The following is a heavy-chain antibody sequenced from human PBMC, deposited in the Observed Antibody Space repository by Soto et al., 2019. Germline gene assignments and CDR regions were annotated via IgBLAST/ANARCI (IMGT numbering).Heavy chain of an antibody. Sequence: QVQLVESGGGVVQPGRSLRLSCAASGFTFSSYAMHWVRQAPGKGLEWVAVISYDGSNKYYADSVKGRITISRDNSKNTLYLQMNSLRAEDTAVYYCVREAPDYDLSPGMDVWGQGTTVTVSS. V-gene: IGHV3-30-3*01. CDR3: VREAPDYDLSPGMDV. D-gene: IGHD3-3*01. CDR1: GFTFSSYA. J-gene: IGHJ6*02. CDR2: ISYDGSNK.